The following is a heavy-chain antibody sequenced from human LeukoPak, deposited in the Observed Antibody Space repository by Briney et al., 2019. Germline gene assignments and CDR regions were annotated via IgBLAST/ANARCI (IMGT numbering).Heavy chain of an antibody. Sequence: GGSLRLSCAASGFTFSSYAMHWVRQAPGKGLEYVSAISSNGGSTYYANSVKGRFTISRDNSKNTLYLQMGSLRAEDMAVYYCARPYRSSTSCYGGYYFDYWGQGTLVTVSS. CDR1: GFTFSSYA. CDR2: ISSNGGST. V-gene: IGHV3-64*01. J-gene: IGHJ4*02. CDR3: ARPYRSSTSCYGGYYFDY. D-gene: IGHD2-2*01.